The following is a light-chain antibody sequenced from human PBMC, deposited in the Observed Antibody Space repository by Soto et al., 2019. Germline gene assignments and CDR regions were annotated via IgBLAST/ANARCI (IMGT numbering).Light chain of an antibody. CDR3: TSFTTISTWV. Sequence: QSALTQPPSASGSPGQSVTISCTGTSSDVGGYNYVSWYQQHPGKAPKLMIYEVTKRPSGVPDRFSGSKSGNTASLTISELQAEDEADYYCTSFTTISTWVFGGGTQLTVL. CDR2: EVT. V-gene: IGLV2-8*01. CDR1: SSDVGGYNY. J-gene: IGLJ3*02.